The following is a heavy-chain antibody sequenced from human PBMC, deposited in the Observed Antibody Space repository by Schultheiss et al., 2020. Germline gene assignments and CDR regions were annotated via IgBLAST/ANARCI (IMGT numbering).Heavy chain of an antibody. CDR2: INHSGST. V-gene: IGHV4-34*01. CDR1: GGSFSGYY. Sequence: SQTLSLTCAVYGGSFSGYYWSWIRQPPGKGLEWIGEINHSGSTNYNPSLKSRVTISVDTSKNQFSLKLSSVTAADTDVYYCARGNGIFDYWGQGTLVIVSS. J-gene: IGHJ4*02. CDR3: ARGNGIFDY. D-gene: IGHD2-8*01.